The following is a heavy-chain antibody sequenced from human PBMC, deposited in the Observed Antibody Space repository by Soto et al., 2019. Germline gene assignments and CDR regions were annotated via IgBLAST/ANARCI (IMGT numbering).Heavy chain of an antibody. J-gene: IGHJ4*02. CDR1: GGSISSGDYY. D-gene: IGHD1-26*01. CDR2: IHYSGST. Sequence: SETLSLTCTVSGGSISSGDYYWSWIRQPPGKGLEWIAYIHYSGSTYYNPSLKSRVTISVDTSRNQFSLKLSSVTAADTAVYYCARSRYSGSYFFDYWGQGILVTVSS. CDR3: ARSRYSGSYFFDY. V-gene: IGHV4-30-4*01.